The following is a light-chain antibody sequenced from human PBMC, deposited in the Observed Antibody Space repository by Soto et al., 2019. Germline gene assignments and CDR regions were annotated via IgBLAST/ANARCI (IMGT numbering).Light chain of an antibody. CDR3: QTWGTGIHV. V-gene: IGLV4-69*01. CDR2: LNSDGSH. Sequence: QPVLTQSPSASASLGASVKLTCTLSSGHSSYAIAWHQQQPEKGPRYLMKLNSDGSHSKGDGIPDGFSGSSSGAERYLTISSLQSEDEGDYYCQTWGTGIHVFGTGTKVTFL. CDR1: SGHSSYA. J-gene: IGLJ1*01.